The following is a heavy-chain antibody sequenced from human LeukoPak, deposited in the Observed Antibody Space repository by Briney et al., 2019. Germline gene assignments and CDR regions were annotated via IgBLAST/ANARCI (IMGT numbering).Heavy chain of an antibody. D-gene: IGHD3-3*01. CDR2: IYSGGST. V-gene: IGHV3-66*02. Sequence: GGSLRLSCAASGFTVSSNYMSWVRQAPGKGLEWVSVIYSGGSTYYADSVKGRFIISRDNSKNTLFLQMNSLRPEDTAVYYCAKDWSGDYNWSDPWGQGTLVIVSS. J-gene: IGHJ5*02. CDR1: GFTVSSNY. CDR3: AKDWSGDYNWSDP.